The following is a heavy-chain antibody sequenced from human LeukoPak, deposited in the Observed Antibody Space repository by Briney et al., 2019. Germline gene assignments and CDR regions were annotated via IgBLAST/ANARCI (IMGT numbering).Heavy chain of an antibody. D-gene: IGHD3-22*01. V-gene: IGHV3-7*01. CDR2: IKQDGSEK. CDR3: ARAADYYDSSGDFDY. Sequence: GGSLRLSCAASGFTFSSYWMSWVRQAPGKGLECVANIKQDGSEKYYVDSVKGRFTISRDNAKNSLYLKMNSLRAEDTAVYYCARAADYYDSSGDFDYWGQGTLVTVSS. CDR1: GFTFSSYW. J-gene: IGHJ4*02.